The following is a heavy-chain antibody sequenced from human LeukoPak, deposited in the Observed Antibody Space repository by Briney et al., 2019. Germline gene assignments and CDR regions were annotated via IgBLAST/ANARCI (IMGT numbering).Heavy chain of an antibody. D-gene: IGHD6-19*01. CDR3: ARGKYSSGWYGAYYLDY. Sequence: ASVKVSCKASGYTFTGYYMHWVRQAPGQGLEWVGWINPNSGGTNYAQKFQGSFTMTRDTSISTAYMELSRLRSDDTAVYYCARGKYSSGWYGAYYLDYWGQGTLVTVSS. J-gene: IGHJ4*02. CDR2: INPNSGGT. CDR1: GYTFTGYY. V-gene: IGHV1-2*02.